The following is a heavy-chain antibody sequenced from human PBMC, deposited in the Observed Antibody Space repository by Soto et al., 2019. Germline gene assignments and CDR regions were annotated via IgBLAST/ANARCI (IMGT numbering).Heavy chain of an antibody. CDR2: IYHSGST. CDR1: GYSISSGYY. Sequence: SETLSLTCAVSGYSISSGYYWGWIRQPPGKGLEWIGSIYHSGSTYYNPSLKSRATISVDTSKNQFSLKLSSVTAADTAVYYCARDLHTYYYDSSGYYPFDYWGQGTLVTVSS. V-gene: IGHV4-38-2*02. J-gene: IGHJ4*02. CDR3: ARDLHTYYYDSSGYYPFDY. D-gene: IGHD3-22*01.